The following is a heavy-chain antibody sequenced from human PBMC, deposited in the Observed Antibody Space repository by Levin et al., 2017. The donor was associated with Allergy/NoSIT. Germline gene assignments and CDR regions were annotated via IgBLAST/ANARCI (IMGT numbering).Heavy chain of an antibody. CDR2: MSYSGSA. V-gene: IGHV4-39*07. J-gene: IGHJ4*02. Sequence: SETLSLTCTVSSGSLSSYANSWGWIRQPPGKGLESIGTMSYSGSAYYNPSLQGRVTISADTSKKQFSLKLNSVTAADTAFYYCARVGLEKVADSWGQGTLVTVSS. CDR3: ARVGLEKVADS. D-gene: IGHD2-15*01. CDR1: SGSLSSYANS.